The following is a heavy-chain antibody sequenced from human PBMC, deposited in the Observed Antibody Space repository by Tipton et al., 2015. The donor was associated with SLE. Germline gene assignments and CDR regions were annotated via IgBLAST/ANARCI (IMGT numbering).Heavy chain of an antibody. D-gene: IGHD6-13*01. CDR3: ATALAAAGTYAFDI. CDR1: GGSISSSGYY. J-gene: IGHJ3*02. Sequence: TLSLTCTVSGGSISSSGYYWGWIRQPPGKGLEWIGSIYYSGSTYYNPSLKSRVTISVDTSKNQFSLKLSSVTAADTAVYYCATALAAAGTYAFDIWGQGTMVTVSS. CDR2: IYYSGST. V-gene: IGHV4-39*07.